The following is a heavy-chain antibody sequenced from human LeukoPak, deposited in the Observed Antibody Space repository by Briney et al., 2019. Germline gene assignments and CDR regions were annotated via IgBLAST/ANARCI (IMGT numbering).Heavy chain of an antibody. J-gene: IGHJ5*02. CDR2: INPSGGST. D-gene: IGHD2-15*01. Sequence: GSSVKVSCKASGYTFTSYYMHWVRQAPGQGLEGMGKINPSGGSTSYAQKFQGRLTMTMDTSTSTVYMELSSLRSEDTAVYYCARALKVDIVVVVASGNNWFDPWGQGTLVTVSS. CDR3: ARALKVDIVVVVASGNNWFDP. CDR1: GYTFTSYY. V-gene: IGHV1-46*01.